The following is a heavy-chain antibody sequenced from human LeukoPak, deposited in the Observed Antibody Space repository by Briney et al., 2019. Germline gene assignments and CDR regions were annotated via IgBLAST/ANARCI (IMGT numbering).Heavy chain of an antibody. D-gene: IGHD7-27*01. J-gene: IGHJ4*02. CDR1: GFTVSNNY. CDR2: IYRDGST. Sequence: PGGSLRLSCAASGFTVSNNYMSWVRQAPGKGLEWVSIYRDGSTYYADSVKGRFTISRDNSKNTLSLQMNSLRAEDTAVYYCARSENWALYYFDYWGQGTLVTVSS. V-gene: IGHV3-53*01. CDR3: ARSENWALYYFDY.